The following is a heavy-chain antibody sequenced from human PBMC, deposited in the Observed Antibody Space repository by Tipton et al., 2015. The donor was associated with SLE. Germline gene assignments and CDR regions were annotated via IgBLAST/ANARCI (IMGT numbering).Heavy chain of an antibody. V-gene: IGHV4-39*07. CDR2: VYYTGNT. Sequence: LRLSCTVSGGSISSGGYYWSWIRQSPGKGLEWVGTVYYTGNTFYNLSLKSRVTISVDTSKNQFSLNLSSVTAADTAVYYCARHPDGYYYYYGLDVWGQGTTVTVSS. D-gene: IGHD5-24*01. CDR3: ARHPDGYYYYYGLDV. J-gene: IGHJ6*02. CDR1: GGSISSGGYY.